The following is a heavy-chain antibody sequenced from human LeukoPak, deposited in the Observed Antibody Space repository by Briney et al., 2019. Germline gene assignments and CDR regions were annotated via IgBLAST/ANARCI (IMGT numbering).Heavy chain of an antibody. CDR2: IRGSGGST. V-gene: IGHV3-23*01. Sequence: GGSLRLSCAASGFTFSSYAMSWVRQAPGKGLEWVSAIRGSGGSTYYADSVQGRFTISRDNSKNTLYLQMNSLRAEDTAVYYCAKDGRIVVVVAAHAFDIWGQGTMVTVSS. CDR3: AKDGRIVVVVAAHAFDI. D-gene: IGHD2-15*01. J-gene: IGHJ3*02. CDR1: GFTFSSYA.